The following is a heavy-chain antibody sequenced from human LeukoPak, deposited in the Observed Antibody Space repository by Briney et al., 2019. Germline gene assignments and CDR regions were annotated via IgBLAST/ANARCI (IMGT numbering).Heavy chain of an antibody. V-gene: IGHV3-23*01. CDR3: AGGRNTGRQSYFDY. J-gene: IGHJ4*02. CDR1: GFTFSSSG. CDR2: ITGSGGST. D-gene: IGHD5-18*01. Sequence: GGSLRLSCAASGFTFSSSGMGWVRQAPGKGLECVSPITGSGGSTSYTDSVKGRFTISRDNSKNTLYLQMNSLRAEDTAVYYCAGGRNTGRQSYFDYWGQGTLVTVAS.